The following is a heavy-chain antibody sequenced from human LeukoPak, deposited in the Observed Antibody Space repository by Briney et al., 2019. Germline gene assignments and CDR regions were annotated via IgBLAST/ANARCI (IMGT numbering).Heavy chain of an antibody. J-gene: IGHJ4*02. CDR1: GGSISSSSYY. D-gene: IGHD6-13*01. V-gene: IGHV4-39*01. Sequence: SETLSLTCTVAGGSISSSSYYWGWIRQPPGKGLEWIGSIYYSGSTYYNPSLKSRVTISVDTSKNQFSLKLSSVTAADTAVYYCARLGAWRIAAAAFDYWGQGTLVTVSS. CDR2: IYYSGST. CDR3: ARLGAWRIAAAAFDY.